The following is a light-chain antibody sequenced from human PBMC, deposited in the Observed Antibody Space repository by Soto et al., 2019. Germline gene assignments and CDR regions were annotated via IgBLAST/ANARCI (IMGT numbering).Light chain of an antibody. CDR2: SNN. Sequence: QSVLTQPPSASGTPGQRVTISCSGSSSNIGRNSVNWYQQLPGAAPKLLIYSNNQRPSGVPDRFSGSKSGTSASLAISGLQSEDEADYYCAAWDDSLNGREVFGTGTKVTVL. V-gene: IGLV1-44*01. J-gene: IGLJ1*01. CDR1: SSNIGRNS. CDR3: AAWDDSLNGREV.